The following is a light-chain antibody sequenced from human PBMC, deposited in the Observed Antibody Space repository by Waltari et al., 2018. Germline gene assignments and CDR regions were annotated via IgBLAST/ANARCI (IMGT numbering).Light chain of an antibody. Sequence: DIVMTQSPATLSVSPGERATLSCRASQSIGSNLAWDQHKPGQAPSFLIYGASTRATGLPARFSGSGSGTEFTLTISSLQSADFAVYYCQQYNNWPETFGQGTKVEIK. CDR2: GAS. CDR1: QSIGSN. CDR3: QQYNNWPET. J-gene: IGKJ1*01. V-gene: IGKV3-15*01.